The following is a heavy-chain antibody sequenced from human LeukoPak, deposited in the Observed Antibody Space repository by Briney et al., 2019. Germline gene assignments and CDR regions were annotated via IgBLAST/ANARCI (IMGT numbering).Heavy chain of an antibody. CDR2: ISSSGGTI. J-gene: IGHJ4*02. Sequence: GGSLRLSCAASGFTFSSYEMNWVRQAPGKGLEWVSYISSSGGTIYYADSVKGRFTISRDNAKNSLYLQMNSLRAEDTAVYYCARVLVGAMHNYWGQGTLVTVSS. CDR1: GFTFSSYE. V-gene: IGHV3-48*03. D-gene: IGHD1-26*01. CDR3: ARVLVGAMHNY.